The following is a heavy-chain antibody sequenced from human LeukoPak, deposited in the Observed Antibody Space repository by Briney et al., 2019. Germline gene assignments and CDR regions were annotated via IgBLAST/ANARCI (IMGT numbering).Heavy chain of an antibody. CDR2: IYYSGST. CDR1: GGSISSYY. D-gene: IGHD3-22*01. V-gene: IGHV4-59*08. CDR3: ARLSPRYYDSSGYYFWVPFDY. J-gene: IGHJ4*02. Sequence: PSEILSLTCTVSGGSISSYYWSWIRQPPGKGLEWIGYIYYSGSTNYNPSLKSRVTISVDTSKNQFSLKLSSVTAADTAVYYCARLSPRYYDSSGYYFWVPFDYWGQGTLVTVSS.